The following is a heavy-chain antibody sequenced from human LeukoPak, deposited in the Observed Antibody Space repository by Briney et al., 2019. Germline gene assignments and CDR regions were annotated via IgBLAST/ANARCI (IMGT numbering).Heavy chain of an antibody. V-gene: IGHV3-64*01. CDR1: GFTVSSNY. CDR3: AREFCTNGVCYKRFDY. CDR2: INSNGGST. D-gene: IGHD2-8*01. Sequence: GGSLRLSCAASGFTVSSNYMSWVRQAPGKGLEYVSGINSNGGSTYHANSVKGRFSISRDNSKNTLYLQMGSLRPEDMAVYYCAREFCTNGVCYKRFDYWGQGTLVTVSS. J-gene: IGHJ4*02.